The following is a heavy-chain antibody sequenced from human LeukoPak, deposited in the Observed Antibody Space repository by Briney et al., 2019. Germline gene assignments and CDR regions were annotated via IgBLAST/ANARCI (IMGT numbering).Heavy chain of an antibody. Sequence: GGSLRLSCAASGFTFSSYAMSWVRQAPGKGLEWVSAISGSGGSTYYADSVKGRFTISRDNSKNTLYLQMNSLRAEDTAVYYCAKDLSKQHLVGRGGGGNYYYYMDVWGKGTTVTVSS. V-gene: IGHV3-23*01. J-gene: IGHJ6*03. CDR1: GFTFSSYA. D-gene: IGHD6-13*01. CDR3: AKDLSKQHLVGRGGGGNYYYYMDV. CDR2: ISGSGGST.